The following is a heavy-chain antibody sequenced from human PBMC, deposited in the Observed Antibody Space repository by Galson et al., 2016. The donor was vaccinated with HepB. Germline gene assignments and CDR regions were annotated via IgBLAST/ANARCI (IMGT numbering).Heavy chain of an antibody. CDR3: ARDPGRIAAAGHLDS. J-gene: IGHJ4*02. D-gene: IGHD6-13*01. Sequence: SLRLSCAASGFIVSSYYMNWVRQAPGKGLEWVSIIYSGGATYYADSVKGRFTISRDNPKNTVYLQMNTLKDEDTAVYYCARDPGRIAAAGHLDSWGQGTLVTVSS. CDR1: GFIVSSYY. CDR2: IYSGGAT. V-gene: IGHV3-53*01.